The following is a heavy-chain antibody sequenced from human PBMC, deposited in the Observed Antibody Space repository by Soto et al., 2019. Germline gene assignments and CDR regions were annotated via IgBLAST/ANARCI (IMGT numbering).Heavy chain of an antibody. CDR2: MNPNSGNT. Sequence: QVQLVQSGAEVKKPGASVKVSCKASGYTFTSYDINWVRQATGQGLEWMGWMNPNSGNTGYAQKFQGRVTMSRNTSMSTAYMELSSLRSEDTAVYYCASDEGIAAAGTVRYWGQGTLVTVSS. CDR3: ASDEGIAAAGTVRY. CDR1: GYTFTSYD. V-gene: IGHV1-8*01. J-gene: IGHJ4*02. D-gene: IGHD6-13*01.